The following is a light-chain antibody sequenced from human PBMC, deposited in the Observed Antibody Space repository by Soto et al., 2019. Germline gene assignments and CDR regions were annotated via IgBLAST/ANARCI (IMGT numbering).Light chain of an antibody. J-gene: IGKJ1*01. Sequence: DIVLTQSPGTLSLSPGERATLSCRSSQSDSSNYLAWYQQKPDQAPRLVIYDVSGRATGIPDRFSGSGSGTDFTLTISRLEPEDSAVYYCQQYGISPTFGQGTKVEIK. CDR3: QQYGISPT. CDR2: DVS. V-gene: IGKV3-20*01. CDR1: QSDSSNY.